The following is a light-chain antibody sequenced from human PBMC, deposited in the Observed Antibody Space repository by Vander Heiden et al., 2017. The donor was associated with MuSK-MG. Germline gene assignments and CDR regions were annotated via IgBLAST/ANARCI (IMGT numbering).Light chain of an antibody. V-gene: IGKV1-39*01. Sequence: DIQMTQSPSSLSASVGARATFTCRASQSISSYINWYQQKPGKAPKLLIYAASSLQSGVPSRFRGSGSGTDFTHTNSSLQPEDCETYYCQQSYRTPCTFGQGTKLEIK. CDR1: QSISSY. J-gene: IGKJ2*02. CDR3: QQSYRTPCT. CDR2: AAS.